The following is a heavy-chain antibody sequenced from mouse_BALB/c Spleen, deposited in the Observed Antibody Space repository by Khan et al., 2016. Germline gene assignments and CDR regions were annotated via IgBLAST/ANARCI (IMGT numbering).Heavy chain of an antibody. J-gene: IGHJ4*01. V-gene: IGHV9-4*02. Sequence: QIQLVQSGPELKKPGETVRISCKASGYTFTTAGMQWVQMMPGLGLKWPGWINTHSGVPNFAEDFKGRFAFSLETSANTAYFQITILKMEYTATYCCAISYSSYAMDYWGQGTSVTDSS. CDR1: GYTFTTAG. D-gene: IGHD1-1*01. CDR2: INTHSGVP. CDR3: AISYSSYAMDY.